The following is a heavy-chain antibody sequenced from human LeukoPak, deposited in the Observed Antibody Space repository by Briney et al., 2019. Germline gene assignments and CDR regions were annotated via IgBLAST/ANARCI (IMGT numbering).Heavy chain of an antibody. CDR3: ARDRDPIVVVSAAPYNWFDP. CDR1: GYTFTSYG. J-gene: IGHJ5*02. D-gene: IGHD2-2*01. Sequence: GASVKVSCKASGYTFTSYGISWVRQAPGQGLEWMGWISAYNGNTNYAQKLQGRVTMTTDTSTSTAYMELRSLRSDDTAVYYCARDRDPIVVVSAAPYNWFDPWGQGTLVTVSS. CDR2: ISAYNGNT. V-gene: IGHV1-18*04.